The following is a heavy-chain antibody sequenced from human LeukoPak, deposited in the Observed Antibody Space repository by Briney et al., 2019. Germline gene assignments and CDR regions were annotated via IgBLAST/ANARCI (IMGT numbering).Heavy chain of an antibody. V-gene: IGHV3-23*01. CDR3: AKDRIRRYDILTGYRNGALDY. J-gene: IGHJ4*02. D-gene: IGHD3-9*01. Sequence: GGSLRLSCAASGFTFSSYVMSWVRQAPGKGLEWVSAISGSGGSTYYADSVKGRFTISRDNSKNTLYLQMNSLRAEDTAVYYCAKDRIRRYDILTGYRNGALDYWGQGTLVTVSS. CDR2: ISGSGGST. CDR1: GFTFSSYV.